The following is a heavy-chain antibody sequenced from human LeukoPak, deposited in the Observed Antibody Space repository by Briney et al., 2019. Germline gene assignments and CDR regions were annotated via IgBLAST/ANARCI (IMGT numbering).Heavy chain of an antibody. CDR2: ISSSSSYI. CDR1: GFTFSSYS. CDR3: ARDPGITIFGVVTNYYMDV. J-gene: IGHJ6*03. V-gene: IGHV3-21*01. Sequence: GGSLRLSCAASGFTFSSYSMNWVRQAPGKGLEWVSSISSSSSYIYYADSVKGRFTISRDNAKNSLYLQMNSLRAEDTAVYYCARDPGITIFGVVTNYYMDVWGKGTTVTVSS. D-gene: IGHD3-3*01.